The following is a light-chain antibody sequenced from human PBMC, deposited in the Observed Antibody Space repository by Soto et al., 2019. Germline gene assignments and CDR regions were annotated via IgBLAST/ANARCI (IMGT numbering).Light chain of an antibody. V-gene: IGKV1-39*01. CDR2: AAS. J-gene: IGKJ4*01. CDR1: QNIQNS. Sequence: DLRLTQSPSSLSASVGDRVTITCRASQNIQNSLNWYQQQPGKAPKLLIYAASSLQRGVPSRFSGGGSGTDFTLTMNSLQPEDFATYYCQESYTTGLTFGGGTKVEIK. CDR3: QESYTTGLT.